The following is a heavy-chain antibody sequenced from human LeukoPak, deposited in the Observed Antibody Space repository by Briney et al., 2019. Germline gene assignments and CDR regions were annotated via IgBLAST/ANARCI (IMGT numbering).Heavy chain of an antibody. D-gene: IGHD2-2*02. CDR3: ARIGGYRSSTSCYRAPFDY. CDR2: ISYDGSNK. J-gene: IGHJ4*02. CDR1: GFTFSSYA. V-gene: IGHV3-30*01. Sequence: GGSLRLSCAASGFTFSSYAMHWVRQAPGKGLEWVAVISYDGSNKYYADSVKGRFTISRDNSKNTLYLQMNSLRAEDTAVYYCARIGGYRSSTSCYRAPFDYWGQGTLVTVSS.